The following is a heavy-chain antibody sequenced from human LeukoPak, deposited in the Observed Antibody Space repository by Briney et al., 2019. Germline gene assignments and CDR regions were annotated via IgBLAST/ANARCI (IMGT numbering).Heavy chain of an antibody. D-gene: IGHD4-23*01. CDR1: GGSISSYY. V-gene: IGHV4-4*09. CDR3: ARIRDYGGNPGLGGFDY. J-gene: IGHJ4*02. Sequence: SETLSLTCTVSGGSISSYYWSWIRQPPGKGLEWIGYIYTSGSTNYNPSLKSRVTISVDTSKKQFSLQVSSVTGADPAVYYCARIRDYGGNPGLGGFDYWGQGTLVTVSS. CDR2: IYTSGST.